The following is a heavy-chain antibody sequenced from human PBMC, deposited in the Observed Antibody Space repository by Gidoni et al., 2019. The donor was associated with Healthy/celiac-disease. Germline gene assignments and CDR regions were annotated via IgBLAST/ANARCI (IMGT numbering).Heavy chain of an antibody. D-gene: IGHD2-21*02. J-gene: IGHJ4*02. CDR2: INPSGGST. CDR1: GYTFTSYY. V-gene: IGHV1-46*03. Sequence: QVQLVQSGAEVKKPGASVMVSCKASGYTFTSYYMHWVRQAPGQGLEWMGIINPSGGSTSYAQKFQGRVTMTRDTSTSTVYMELSSLRSEDTAVYYCARGHIVVVTSYYFDYWGQGTLVTVSS. CDR3: ARGHIVVVTSYYFDY.